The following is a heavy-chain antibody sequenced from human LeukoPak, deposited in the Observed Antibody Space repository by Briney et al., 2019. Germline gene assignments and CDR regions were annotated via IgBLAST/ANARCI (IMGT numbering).Heavy chain of an antibody. Sequence: SETLSLTCTVSGYSISSGYYWGWIRQPPGKGLEWIGEINHSGSTNYNPSLKSRVTISVDTSKNQFSLKLSSVTAAATAVYYCARIQYMGSSWTYYFDYWGQGTLVTVSS. CDR1: GYSISSGYY. D-gene: IGHD6-13*01. V-gene: IGHV4-38-2*02. CDR3: ARIQYMGSSWTYYFDY. CDR2: INHSGST. J-gene: IGHJ4*02.